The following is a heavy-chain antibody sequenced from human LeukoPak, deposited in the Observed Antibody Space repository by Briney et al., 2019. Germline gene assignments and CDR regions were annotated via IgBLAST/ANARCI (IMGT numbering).Heavy chain of an antibody. V-gene: IGHV3-33*01. CDR1: GFTFSSYG. CDR2: IWYDGSNK. Sequence: PGRSLRLSCAASGFTFSSYGMHWVRQAPGKGLEWVAVIWYDGSNKYYADSVKGRFTISRDNSQNTLYLQMNSLRVEDTAVYYCARFKGSVPPYYFDSWGQGTLVTVSS. CDR3: ARFKGSVPPYYFDS. J-gene: IGHJ4*02.